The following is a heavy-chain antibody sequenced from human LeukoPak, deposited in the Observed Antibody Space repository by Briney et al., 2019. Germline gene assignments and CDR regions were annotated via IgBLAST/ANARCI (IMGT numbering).Heavy chain of an antibody. D-gene: IGHD6-19*01. CDR3: ARARVPIAVAGPYYFDY. Sequence: GASVKVSCKASGYTFTAYYIHWLRQAPGQGPEWMGWIKPDSGSSHYAQKFQGRVTMTRDTSSNSAYMDLTRLKSDDTVVYYCARARVPIAVAGPYYFDYWGQGALVTVSS. CDR2: IKPDSGSS. CDR1: GYTFTAYY. V-gene: IGHV1-2*02. J-gene: IGHJ4*02.